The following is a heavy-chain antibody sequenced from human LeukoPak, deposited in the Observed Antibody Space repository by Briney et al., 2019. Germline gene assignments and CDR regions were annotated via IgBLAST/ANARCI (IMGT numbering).Heavy chain of an antibody. CDR3: ARVKKDYGGNRGFWFDP. CDR1: GYTFTGYY. J-gene: IGHJ5*02. D-gene: IGHD4-17*01. Sequence: ASVKVSCKASGYTFTGYYMHWVRQAPGQGLEWMGWINPNSGGTNYAQKLQGRVTMTTDTSTSTAYMELRSLRSDDTAVYYCARVKKDYGGNRGFWFDPWGQGTLVTVSS. V-gene: IGHV1-2*02. CDR2: INPNSGGT.